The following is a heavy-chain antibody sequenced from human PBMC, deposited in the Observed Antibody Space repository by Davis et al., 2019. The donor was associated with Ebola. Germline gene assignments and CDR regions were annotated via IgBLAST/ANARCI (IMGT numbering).Heavy chain of an antibody. CDR1: GYSISSGYY. V-gene: IGHV4-38-2*02. J-gene: IGHJ1*01. Sequence: SETLSLTCTVSGYSISSGYYWGWIRQPPGKGLEWIGSIYHSGSTYYNPSLKSRVTISVDTSKNQFSLKLSSVTAADTAMYYCARIGRLLWFGSGQHWGQGTLVTVSS. D-gene: IGHD3-10*01. CDR3: ARIGRLLWFGSGQH. CDR2: IYHSGST.